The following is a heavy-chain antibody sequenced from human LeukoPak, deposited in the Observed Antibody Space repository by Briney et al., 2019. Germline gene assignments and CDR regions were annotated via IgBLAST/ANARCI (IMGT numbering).Heavy chain of an antibody. CDR1: GRSFNDHY. D-gene: IGHD2-2*01. CDR3: ARGQVPAARGYNWFDP. V-gene: IGHV4-34*01. Sequence: PSETLSLTCAVYGRSFNDHYWNWIRQPPGKGPEWIGEINARGDTNFNPSLKSRVTISVDTSKNQFSLTLTSMIAADTAVYYCARGQVPAARGYNWFDPWGQGTLVTVSS. J-gene: IGHJ5*02. CDR2: INARGDT.